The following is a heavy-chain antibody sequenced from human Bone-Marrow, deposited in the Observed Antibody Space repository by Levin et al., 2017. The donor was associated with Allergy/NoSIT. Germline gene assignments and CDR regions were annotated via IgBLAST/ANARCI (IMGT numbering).Heavy chain of an antibody. D-gene: IGHD1-14*01. CDR2: INYDGSRT. J-gene: IGHJ4*02. V-gene: IGHV3-74*01. CDR3: VRESRSRIDFDY. Sequence: RAGGSLRLSCAASGFTFSMYWMHWVRQAPGKGLVWVSRINYDGSRTTYADSVKGRFTISRDNAKNTLYLQMNSLRVDDTAVYYRVRESRSRIDFDYWGQGALVTVSS. CDR1: GFTFSMYW.